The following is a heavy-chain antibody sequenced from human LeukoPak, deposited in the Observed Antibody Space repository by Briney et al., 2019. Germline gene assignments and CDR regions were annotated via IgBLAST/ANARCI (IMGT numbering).Heavy chain of an antibody. J-gene: IGHJ4*02. CDR2: IYPGDSGT. D-gene: IGHD5-18*01. Sequence: GESLKISCKGSGYSFTSYWIGWVRQMPGKGLEWMGIIYPGDSGTRYSPSFQGQVTISADKSISTAYLQWSSLKASDTAMYYCARVIQLWSTNYYFDYWGQGTLVTVSS. CDR1: GYSFTSYW. V-gene: IGHV5-51*01. CDR3: ARVIQLWSTNYYFDY.